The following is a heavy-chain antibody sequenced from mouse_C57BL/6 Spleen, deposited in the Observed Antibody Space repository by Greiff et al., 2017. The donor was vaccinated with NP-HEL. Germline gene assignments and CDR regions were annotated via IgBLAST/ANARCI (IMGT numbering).Heavy chain of an antibody. CDR3: AYSNYY. Sequence: QVQLQQPGAELVRPGTSVKLSCKASGYTFTSYWMHWVKQRPGQGLEWIGVIDPSDSYTNYNQKFKGKATLTVDTSSSTAYMQLSSLTSEDSAVYYCAYSNYYWGQGTLVTVSA. V-gene: IGHV1-59*01. D-gene: IGHD2-5*01. CDR2: IDPSDSYT. CDR1: GYTFTSYW. J-gene: IGHJ3*01.